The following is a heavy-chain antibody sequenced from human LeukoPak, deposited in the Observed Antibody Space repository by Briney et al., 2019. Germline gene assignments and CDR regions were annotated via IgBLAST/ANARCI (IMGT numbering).Heavy chain of an antibody. CDR1: GFTFSSYE. D-gene: IGHD5-12*01. CDR3: ARVGLGGYDEDLYYVDV. V-gene: IGHV3-48*03. Sequence: GGSLRLSCAASGFTFSSYEMNWVRQAPGKGLEWVSYISSSGSTIYYADSVKGRFTISRDNAKNSLYLQMNSLRAEDTAVYYCARVGLGGYDEDLYYVDVWGKGTTVTISS. J-gene: IGHJ6*03. CDR2: ISSSGSTI.